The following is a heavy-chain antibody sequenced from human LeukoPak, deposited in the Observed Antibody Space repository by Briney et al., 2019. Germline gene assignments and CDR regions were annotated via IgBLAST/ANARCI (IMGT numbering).Heavy chain of an antibody. CDR3: ARDFSYYYDSSGYYGDY. CDR2: ISSSSTI. V-gene: IGHV3-48*04. D-gene: IGHD3-22*01. CDR1: GFTFSSYG. J-gene: IGHJ4*02. Sequence: PGGSLRLSCAASGFTFSSYGMHWVRQAPGKGLEWVSYISSSSTIYYADSVKGRFTISRDNAKNSLYLQMNSLRAEDTAVYYCARDFSYYYDSSGYYGDYWGQGTLVTVSS.